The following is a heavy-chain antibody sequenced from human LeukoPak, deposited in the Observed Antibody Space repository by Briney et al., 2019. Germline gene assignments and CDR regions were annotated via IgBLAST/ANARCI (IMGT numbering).Heavy chain of an antibody. CDR3: ARDRYSSSWTSPFDP. CDR1: GGTFSSYA. Sequence: ASVKASCKASGGTFSSYAISWVRPAPGQGREWMGRIIPIFGTANYAQKFQGRVTITTDESTSTAYMELSSLRSEDTAVYYCARDRYSSSWTSPFDPWGQGTLVTVSS. V-gene: IGHV1-69*05. CDR2: IIPIFGTA. J-gene: IGHJ5*02. D-gene: IGHD6-13*01.